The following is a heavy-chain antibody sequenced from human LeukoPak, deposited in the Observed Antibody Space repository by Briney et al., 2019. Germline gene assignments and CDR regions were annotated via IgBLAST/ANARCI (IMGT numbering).Heavy chain of an antibody. CDR2: ISYDGSNK. Sequence: QPGRSLRLSCAASGFTFSSYAMHWVRQAPGKGLEWVAVISYDGSNKYYADSVKGRFTISRDNSKNTLYLQMNSLRAEDTAVYYCAREAAAAGITFDYWGQGTLVTVSS. J-gene: IGHJ4*02. V-gene: IGHV3-30-3*01. CDR3: AREAAAAGITFDY. CDR1: GFTFSSYA. D-gene: IGHD6-13*01.